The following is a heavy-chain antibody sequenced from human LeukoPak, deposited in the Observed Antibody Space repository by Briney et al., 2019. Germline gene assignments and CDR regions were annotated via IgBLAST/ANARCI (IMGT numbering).Heavy chain of an antibody. V-gene: IGHV1-18*01. CDR3: VRVGQQLILWFDP. Sequence: ASVKVSCKASGGTFSSYAIGWVRQAPGQGLEWMGWINTYNEETDYAQKFQGRVTMTTDSSTNTAHMELRSLRSDDTAMYYCVRVGQQLILWFDPWGQGTLVTVSS. CDR1: GGTFSSYA. J-gene: IGHJ5*02. CDR2: INTYNEET. D-gene: IGHD6-13*01.